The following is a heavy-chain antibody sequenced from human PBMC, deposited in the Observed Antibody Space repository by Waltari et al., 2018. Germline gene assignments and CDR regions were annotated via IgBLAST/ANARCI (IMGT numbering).Heavy chain of an antibody. D-gene: IGHD2-2*01. J-gene: IGHJ4*02. V-gene: IGHV3-74*01. CDR2: INSDGSST. CDR1: GFNFSNYW. Sequence: EVQLVESGGGLVQPGGSLRLSCAASGFNFSNYWLHWVRQAPGKGLVWVSRINSDGSSTSYADSAEGRFTTSRDNAKNTLYLQMNSLRAEDTAVYYCVRGGSSSCYGWGQGTLVTVSS. CDR3: VRGGSSSCYG.